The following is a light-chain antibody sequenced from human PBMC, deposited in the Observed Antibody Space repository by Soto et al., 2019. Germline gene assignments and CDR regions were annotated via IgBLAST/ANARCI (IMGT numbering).Light chain of an antibody. CDR2: DTS. CDR1: TGAVTSGHY. Sequence: QAVVTQEPSLTVSPGGTVTLTCGSSTGAVTSGHYPYWFQQKPGQAPRTLIYDTSNKHSWTPARFSGSLLGGKAALTLSGAQPEDEAEYYRLLSYSGGLVVFGGGTKLTVL. CDR3: LLSYSGGLVV. V-gene: IGLV7-46*01. J-gene: IGLJ2*01.